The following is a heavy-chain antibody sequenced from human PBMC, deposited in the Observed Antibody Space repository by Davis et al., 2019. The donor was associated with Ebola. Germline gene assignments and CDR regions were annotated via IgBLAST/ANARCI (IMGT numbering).Heavy chain of an antibody. V-gene: IGHV4-59*08. D-gene: IGHD4-23*01. CDR3: ARSSHGGTYLHYFHY. CDR2: IYYSGST. J-gene: IGHJ4*02. CDR1: GGSISSYY. Sequence: SETLSLTCTVSGGSISSYYWSWIRQPPGKGLEWIGYIYYSGSTNYNPSLKSRVTISVDTSKNQFSLKLTSVTAADTAVYYCARSSHGGTYLHYFHYWGQGTLVTVSS.